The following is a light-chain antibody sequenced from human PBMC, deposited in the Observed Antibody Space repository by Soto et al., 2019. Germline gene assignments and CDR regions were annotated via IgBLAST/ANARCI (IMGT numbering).Light chain of an antibody. CDR1: SSDVGGYNY. J-gene: IGLJ1*01. Sequence: ALTQPRSVSGSPGQSVAISCTGTSSDVGGYNYVSWYQQHPGKAPKLMIYDVTKRPSGVPDRFSASKSGNTASLTISGLQADDEADYYCCSYAGSYSYVFGTGTKVTVL. CDR2: DVT. CDR3: CSYAGSYSYV. V-gene: IGLV2-11*01.